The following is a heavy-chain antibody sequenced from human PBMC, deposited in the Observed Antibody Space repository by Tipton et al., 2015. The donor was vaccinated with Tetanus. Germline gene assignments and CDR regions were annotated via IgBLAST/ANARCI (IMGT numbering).Heavy chain of an antibody. CDR1: GYFFDTHW. CDR2: IYPGDSDT. Sequence: VQLVQSGAEMRKSGESLKISCKTSGYFFDTHWIAWVRQMPGKGLEWMGIIYPGDSDTRYSPSFQGQATMSVDRSTATAYLQWGSLKASDPAIYYCARHFGEMLYAPFRFDPWGQGTLVTVSS. CDR3: ARHFGEMLYAPFRFDP. V-gene: IGHV5-51*01. D-gene: IGHD3-3*01. J-gene: IGHJ5*02.